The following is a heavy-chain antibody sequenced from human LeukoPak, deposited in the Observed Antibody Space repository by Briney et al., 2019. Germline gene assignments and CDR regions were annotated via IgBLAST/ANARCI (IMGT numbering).Heavy chain of an antibody. D-gene: IGHD3-10*01. CDR3: ARDPYIYGYFDY. CDR1: GGSISSYY. Sequence: SETLSLTCTVSGGSISSYYWSWIRQPPGKGLEWIGYIYYSGSTNYNPSLKSRVTISVDTSKNQSSLKLSSVTAADTAVYYCARDPYIYGYFDYWGQGTLVTVSS. V-gene: IGHV4-59*01. J-gene: IGHJ4*02. CDR2: IYYSGST.